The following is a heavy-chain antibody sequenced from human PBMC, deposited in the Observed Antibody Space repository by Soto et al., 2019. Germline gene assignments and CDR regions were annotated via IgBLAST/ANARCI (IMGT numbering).Heavy chain of an antibody. D-gene: IGHD1-26*01. CDR1: GNTDTIYL. V-gene: IGHV1-2*02. CDR2: ITSLSGGT. J-gene: IGHJ4*02. Sequence: ASVKVSCKASGNTDTIYLMHWLRLAPGQGLEWLGWITSLSGGTNYAHKFLGRVTMTRDRSTTTAFMELRGLRSDDTAVYYCARGGSYYALWGQGTLVTVSS. CDR3: ARGGSYYAL.